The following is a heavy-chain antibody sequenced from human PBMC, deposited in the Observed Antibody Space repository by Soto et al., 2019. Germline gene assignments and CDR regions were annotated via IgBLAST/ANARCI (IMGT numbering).Heavy chain of an antibody. V-gene: IGHV4-59*01. Sequence: QVQLQESGPGLVRPSETLSLTCTVPGGSISSYYLSWIRQPPGKGLEWIGYIYYSGSTNYNPSLKRRVTISVDSSKNQFSLKLSSVTAADTAVYYCARRYGDAVDFWGQGTLVTVSS. CDR1: GGSISSYY. CDR2: IYYSGST. J-gene: IGHJ4*02. CDR3: ARRYGDAVDF. D-gene: IGHD4-17*01.